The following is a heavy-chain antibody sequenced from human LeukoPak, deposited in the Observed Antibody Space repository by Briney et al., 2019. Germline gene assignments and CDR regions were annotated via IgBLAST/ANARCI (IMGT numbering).Heavy chain of an antibody. CDR2: IYYSGST. D-gene: IGHD6-19*01. J-gene: IGHJ3*02. CDR1: GGSISSSSYY. Sequence: PSETLSLTCTVSGGSISSSSYYWGWIRQPPGKGLEWIGIIYYSGSTYYNPSLKSRVTISVDTSKNQFSLKLSSVTAADTAVYYCARSPQQWLVRVTGAFDIWGQGTMVTVSS. CDR3: ARSPQQWLVRVTGAFDI. V-gene: IGHV4-39*01.